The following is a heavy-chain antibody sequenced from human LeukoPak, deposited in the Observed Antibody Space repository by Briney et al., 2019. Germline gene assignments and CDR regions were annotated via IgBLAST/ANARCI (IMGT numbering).Heavy chain of an antibody. V-gene: IGHV3-30*18. J-gene: IGHJ4*02. CDR1: EFTFSNYG. D-gene: IGHD3-10*01. CDR3: AKDRHIWSGVFDN. Sequence: GGSLRLSCAASEFTFSNYGMHWVRQAPCKGLEWIAVMSYDGTNEYYADSVKGRFTISRDNSKSTLYLQMNSLRAEDTAVYYCAKDRHIWSGVFDNWGQGTLVTVSS. CDR2: MSYDGTNE.